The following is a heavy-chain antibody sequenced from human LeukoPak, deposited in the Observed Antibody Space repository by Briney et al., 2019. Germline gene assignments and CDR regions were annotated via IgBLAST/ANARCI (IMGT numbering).Heavy chain of an antibody. CDR2: INHSGST. V-gene: IGHV4-34*01. D-gene: IGHD3-22*01. CDR1: GGSFSGYY. CDR3: ARGPSINYYDIRPDQSHFDY. Sequence: PSETLSLTCAVYGGSFSGYYWSWIRQPPGKGLEWIGEINHSGSTNYNPSLKSRVTISVDTSKNQFSLKLSSVTAADTAVYYCARGPSINYYDIRPDQSHFDYWGQGTLVTVSS. J-gene: IGHJ4*02.